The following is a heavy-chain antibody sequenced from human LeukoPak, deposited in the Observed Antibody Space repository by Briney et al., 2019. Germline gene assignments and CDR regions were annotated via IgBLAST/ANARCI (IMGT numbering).Heavy chain of an antibody. CDR2: ISYDGSNK. Sequence: PGGSLRLSCAASGFTFSSYGMHWVRQAPGKGLEWVAVISYDGSNKYYADSVKGRFTISRDNSKNTLYLQMNSLRAEDTAVYFCARGFLGGTDQYFDSWGQGTLVTVSS. CDR1: GFTFSSYG. CDR3: ARGFLGGTDQYFDS. V-gene: IGHV3-30*03. J-gene: IGHJ4*02. D-gene: IGHD6-19*01.